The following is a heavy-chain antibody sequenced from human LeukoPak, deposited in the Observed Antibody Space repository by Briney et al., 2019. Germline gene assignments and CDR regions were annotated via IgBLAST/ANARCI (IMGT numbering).Heavy chain of an antibody. CDR1: GFTFSSYA. J-gene: IGHJ6*02. V-gene: IGHV3-30-3*01. CDR3: ARSLGFWSGYYYYYYGMDV. D-gene: IGHD3-3*01. CDR2: ISYDGSNK. Sequence: PGGSLRLSCAASGFTFSSYAMSWVRQAPGKGLEWVAVISYDGSNKYYADSVKGRFTISRDNSKNTLYLQMNSLRAEDTAVYYCARSLGFWSGYYYYYYGMDVWGQGTTVTVSS.